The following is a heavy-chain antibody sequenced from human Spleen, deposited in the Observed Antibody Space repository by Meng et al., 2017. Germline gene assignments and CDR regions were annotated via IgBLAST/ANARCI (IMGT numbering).Heavy chain of an antibody. J-gene: IGHJ4*02. CDR2: INPSGGGT. D-gene: IGHD1-7*01. CDR3: ALTMNYYYFDY. Sequence: ASVKVSCKASGYTFTGYYMHWVRQAPGQGLEWMGMINPSGGGTTYTQKFKGRVTMTRDTSASTVYMERSSLKSEDTAVYYCALTMNYYYFDYWGPGTLVTVSS. CDR1: GYTFTGYY. V-gene: IGHV1-46*01.